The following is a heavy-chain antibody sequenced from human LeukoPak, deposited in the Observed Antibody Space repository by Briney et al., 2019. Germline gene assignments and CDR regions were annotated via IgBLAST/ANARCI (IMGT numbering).Heavy chain of an antibody. CDR3: ARQTQKYYYDSSGERGHLDY. Sequence: ASVKVSCKASGYTFTSYYMHWVRQAPGQGLEWMGIINPSGGSTSYAQKFQGRVTMTRGTSTSTVYMELSSLRSEDTAVYYCARQTQKYYYDSSGERGHLDYWGQGTLVTVSS. CDR2: INPSGGST. D-gene: IGHD3-22*01. V-gene: IGHV1-46*01. CDR1: GYTFTSYY. J-gene: IGHJ4*02.